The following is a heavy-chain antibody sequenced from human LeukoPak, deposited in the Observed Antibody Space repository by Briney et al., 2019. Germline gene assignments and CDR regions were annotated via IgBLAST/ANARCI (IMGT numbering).Heavy chain of an antibody. Sequence: SETLSLTGAVSGLSISSGYYWGWIRQPPGKGLEWIGSIYHSGSTYYNPSLKSRVTISVATSRNQFSLKLNSVTAADTAVYYCARDPREGYSGPQYYYCMDVWGKGTTVTVSS. D-gene: IGHD5-12*01. CDR3: ARDPREGYSGPQYYYCMDV. CDR2: IYHSGST. J-gene: IGHJ6*04. CDR1: GLSISSGYY. V-gene: IGHV4-38-2*02.